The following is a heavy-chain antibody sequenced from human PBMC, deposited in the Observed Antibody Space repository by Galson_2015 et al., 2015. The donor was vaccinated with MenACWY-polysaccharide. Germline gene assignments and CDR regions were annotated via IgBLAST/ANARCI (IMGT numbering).Heavy chain of an antibody. D-gene: IGHD3-10*01. Sequence: SLRLSCAASGFTFSNFWMSWVRQAPGKGLEWVASIKQDGSEKYLVDSVKGRFTISRDNDENSLFLQMNSLRAEDTAVYYCARERWVRGVFFDQWGQGTLVTVSS. V-gene: IGHV3-7*01. CDR1: GFTFSNFW. CDR3: ARERWVRGVFFDQ. CDR2: IKQDGSEK. J-gene: IGHJ4*02.